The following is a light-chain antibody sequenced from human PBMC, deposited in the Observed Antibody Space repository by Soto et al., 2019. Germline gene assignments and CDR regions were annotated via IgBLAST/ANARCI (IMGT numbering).Light chain of an antibody. CDR2: GAS. Sequence: ETAMTQSPVTLSLSPGERATLSCRASQTVGDNVAWYRQKPGQPPRLLIYGASTRAPGVPARFSGSGSGTDFIRTISSLQSEDFGFYYCQQYNNWPLGTFGQGTRVEIK. CDR1: QTVGDN. CDR3: QQYNNWPLGT. V-gene: IGKV3-15*01. J-gene: IGKJ1*01.